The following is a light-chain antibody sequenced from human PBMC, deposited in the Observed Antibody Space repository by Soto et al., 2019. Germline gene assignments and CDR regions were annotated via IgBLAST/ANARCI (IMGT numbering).Light chain of an antibody. CDR1: SGHSSYA. CDR3: QIWRTGIQGV. J-gene: IGLJ1*01. V-gene: IGLV4-69*01. CDR2: LNSDGSH. Sequence: QPVLTQSPSASASLGASVKLTCTLSSGHSSYAIAWHQQQPEKGPRYLMKLNSDGSHSKGDGIPDRFSGSSSGAERYLTISSLQSEDEADYYCQIWRTGIQGVFGTGTKRTGL.